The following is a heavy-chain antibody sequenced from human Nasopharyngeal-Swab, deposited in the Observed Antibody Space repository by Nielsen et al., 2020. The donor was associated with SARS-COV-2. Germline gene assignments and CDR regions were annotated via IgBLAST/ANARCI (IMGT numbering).Heavy chain of an antibody. V-gene: IGHV1-8*02. Sequence: ASVKVSCKASGYTFTSYGISWVRQATGQGLEWMGWMNPNSGNTGYAQKFQGRVTMTRNTSISTAYMELSSLRSEDTAVYYCARAYYDFWSGPQGNYYYYYGMDVWGQGTTVTVSS. D-gene: IGHD3-3*01. CDR1: GYTFTSYG. CDR2: MNPNSGNT. CDR3: ARAYYDFWSGPQGNYYYYYGMDV. J-gene: IGHJ6*02.